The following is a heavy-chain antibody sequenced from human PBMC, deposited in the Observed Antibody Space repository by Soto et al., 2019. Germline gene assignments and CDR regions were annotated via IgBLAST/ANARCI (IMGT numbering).Heavy chain of an antibody. CDR2: IHHSGST. D-gene: IGHD3-10*01. V-gene: IGHV4-31*03. Sequence: QVQLQESGPGLVKPSQTLSLTCTVSGGSINSGGSYWSWIRQHPGKGLEWIGYIHHSGSTYYNPSLKGRQIISADTSKDEVSLKLSSGTAADEAGYYCARISSAGAFDIWGQGTMVTVSS. CDR1: GGSINSGGSY. J-gene: IGHJ3*02. CDR3: ARISSAGAFDI.